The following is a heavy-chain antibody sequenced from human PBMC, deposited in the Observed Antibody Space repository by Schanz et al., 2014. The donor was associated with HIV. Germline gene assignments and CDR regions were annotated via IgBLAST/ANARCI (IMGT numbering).Heavy chain of an antibody. D-gene: IGHD6-19*01. CDR3: ASGRRSGIGWRMDV. V-gene: IGHV1-69*13. CDR2: INIMLGKT. J-gene: IGHJ6*02. Sequence: QVQLVQSGGDVKKPGASVKVSCKASGGTIRNLGITWVRQAPGQGLEWMGVINIMLGKTNYAQKFQGRVSMTADQSTSTAYMEVSSLRSDDTAVYYCASGRRSGIGWRMDVWGQGTTVSVSS. CDR1: GGTIRNLG.